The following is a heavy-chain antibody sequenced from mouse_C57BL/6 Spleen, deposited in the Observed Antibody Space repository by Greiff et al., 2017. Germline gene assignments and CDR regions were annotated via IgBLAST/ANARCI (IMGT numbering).Heavy chain of an antibody. CDR3: ARYYGSSYWYFDV. CDR1: GFSINSDCY. Sequence: EVKVVESGPSLVRPSQTLSLTCTVTGFSINSDCYWIWIRQFPGNKLEYIGYTFYSGITYYNPSLESRTYITRDTSKNQFSLKLSSVTTEDTATYYCARYYGSSYWYFDVWGTGTTVTVSS. J-gene: IGHJ1*03. D-gene: IGHD1-1*01. V-gene: IGHV3-3*01. CDR2: TFYSGIT.